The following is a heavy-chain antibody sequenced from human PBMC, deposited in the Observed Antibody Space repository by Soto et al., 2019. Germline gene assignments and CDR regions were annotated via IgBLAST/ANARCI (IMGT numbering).Heavy chain of an antibody. CDR1: GDSIRGYY. CDR2: TYYRGTT. J-gene: IGHJ4*02. V-gene: IGHV4-59*01. Sequence: PSETLSLTCSVSGDSIRGYYWTWIRQPPGKGLEWIGYTYYRGTTKYNPSLNSRVTISADTSQNQISLKLTSVTAADTAVYYCAREVASYGSTYFDYWGQGTLVTVSS. D-gene: IGHD3-16*01. CDR3: AREVASYGSTYFDY.